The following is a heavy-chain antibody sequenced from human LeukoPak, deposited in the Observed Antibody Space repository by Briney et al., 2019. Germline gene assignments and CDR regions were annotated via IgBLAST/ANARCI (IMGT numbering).Heavy chain of an antibody. CDR1: GFTFSSYG. CDR2: IRYDGSNK. CDR3: AKDFEDIVVVPAAPWDY. J-gene: IGHJ4*02. D-gene: IGHD2-2*01. V-gene: IGHV3-30*02. Sequence: GGSLRLSCAASGFTFSSYGMHWVRQAPGKGLEWVAFIRYDGSNKYYADSVKGRFTISRDNSKNTLYLQMNSLRAEDTAVYYCAKDFEDIVVVPAAPWDYWGQGTLVTVSS.